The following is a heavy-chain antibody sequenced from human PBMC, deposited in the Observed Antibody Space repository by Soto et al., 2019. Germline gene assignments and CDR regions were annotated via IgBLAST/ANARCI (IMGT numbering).Heavy chain of an antibody. CDR1: GGSISSYY. J-gene: IGHJ4*02. D-gene: IGHD5-12*01. V-gene: IGHV4-59*01. CDR2: IYYSGST. CDR3: ARDRGYSGYGFED. Sequence: SETLSLTCTVSGGSISSYYWSWIRQPPGKGLEWIGYIYYSGSTNYNPSLKSRVTISVDTSKNQFSLKLSSVTAADTAVYYCARDRGYSGYGFEDWGQGARVTVSS.